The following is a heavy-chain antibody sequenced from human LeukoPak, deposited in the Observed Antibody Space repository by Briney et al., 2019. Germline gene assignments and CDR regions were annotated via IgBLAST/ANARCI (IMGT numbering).Heavy chain of an antibody. Sequence: SVKVSCKASGGTFSSYAISWVRQAPGQGLEWMGGIIPIFGTANYAQKFQGRVTITADESTSTAYMELSSLRSEDTAVYYCAKVGVYGDYPSYYFDYWGQGTLVTVSS. CDR3: AKVGVYGDYPSYYFDY. CDR2: IIPIFGTA. J-gene: IGHJ4*02. CDR1: GGTFSSYA. V-gene: IGHV1-69*13. D-gene: IGHD4-17*01.